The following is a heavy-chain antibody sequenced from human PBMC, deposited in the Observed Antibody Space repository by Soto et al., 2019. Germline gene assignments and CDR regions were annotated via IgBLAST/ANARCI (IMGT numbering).Heavy chain of an antibody. CDR2: IWYDGSNK. CDR1: GFTFSSYG. V-gene: IGHV3-33*01. Sequence: QVQLVESGGGVVQSGRSLRLSCAASGFTFSSYGMHWVRQAPGKGLEWVAVIWYDGSNKYYADSVKGRFTISRDNSKNTLYLQMNSLRAEDTAVYYCAREFSSGWYRYGMDVWAQGTTVTVSS. D-gene: IGHD6-19*01. J-gene: IGHJ6*02. CDR3: AREFSSGWYRYGMDV.